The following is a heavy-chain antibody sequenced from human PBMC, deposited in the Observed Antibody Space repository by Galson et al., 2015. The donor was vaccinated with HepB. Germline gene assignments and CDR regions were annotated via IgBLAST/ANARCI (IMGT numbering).Heavy chain of an antibody. Sequence: SLRLSCAASGFTFSGSAMHWVRQASGKGLEWVANIKQDGSEKYYVDSVKGRFTISRDNAKNSLYLQMNSLRAEDTAVYYCARLHYCTNGVCYPFDYWGQGTLVTVSS. J-gene: IGHJ4*02. D-gene: IGHD2-8*01. CDR2: IKQDGSEK. V-gene: IGHV3-7*05. CDR3: ARLHYCTNGVCYPFDY. CDR1: GFTFSGSA.